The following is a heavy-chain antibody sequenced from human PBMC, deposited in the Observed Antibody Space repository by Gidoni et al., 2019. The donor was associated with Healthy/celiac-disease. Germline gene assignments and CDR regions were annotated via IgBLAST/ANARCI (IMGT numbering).Heavy chain of an antibody. D-gene: IGHD6-13*01. CDR3: AREGSSRRHWFDP. CDR2: IWYDGSNK. V-gene: IGHV3-33*01. CDR1: GFTFSSYG. Sequence: QVQLVESGGGVVQPGRSLRLSCAASGFTFSSYGMHWVRQAPGKGLEWVAVIWYDGSNKYYADSVKGRFTISRDNSKNTLYLQMNSLRAEDTAVYYCAREGSSRRHWFDPWGQGTLVTVSS. J-gene: IGHJ5*02.